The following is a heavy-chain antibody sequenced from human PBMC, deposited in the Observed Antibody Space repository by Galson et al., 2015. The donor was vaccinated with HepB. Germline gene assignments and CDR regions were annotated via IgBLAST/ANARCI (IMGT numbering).Heavy chain of an antibody. CDR2: ISGSGGST. CDR3: AKDVQLWSNAPSWFDY. J-gene: IGHJ4*02. CDR1: GFTFSSYA. D-gene: IGHD5-18*01. Sequence: SLRLSCAASGFTFSSYAMSWVRQAPGKGLEWVSAISGSGGSTYYADSVKGRFTISRDNSKNTLYLQMNSLRAEDTAVYYCAKDVQLWSNAPSWFDYWGQGTLVTVSS. V-gene: IGHV3-23*01.